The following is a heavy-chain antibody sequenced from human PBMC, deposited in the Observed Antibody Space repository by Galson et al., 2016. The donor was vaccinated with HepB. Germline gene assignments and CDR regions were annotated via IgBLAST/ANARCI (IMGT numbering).Heavy chain of an antibody. CDR2: VNPVNGDT. Sequence: VSCKASGYTFTSYAIHWVRQAPGQRLEWMGWVNPVNGDTNYSPKFQGRLTMTSDTSANTAYLDLSSLGSEDTSMYYCARQPTSTSVNYYQLDYWGQGTLVSVSS. J-gene: IGHJ4*02. CDR1: GYTFTSYA. D-gene: IGHD3-10*01. CDR3: ARQPTSTSVNYYQLDY. V-gene: IGHV1-3*01.